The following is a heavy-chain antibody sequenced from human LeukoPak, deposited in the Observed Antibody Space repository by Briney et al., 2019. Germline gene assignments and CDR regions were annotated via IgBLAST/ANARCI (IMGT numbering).Heavy chain of an antibody. CDR1: GFTSSSYW. CDR3: ARDIEAAGLFLDY. D-gene: IGHD6-13*01. V-gene: IGHV3-7*01. J-gene: IGHJ4*02. CDR2: MKYDGSEK. Sequence: PRGSLRLSCAASGFTSSSYWMSWVRQAPGKGLEWVANMKYDGSEKYYVDSVKGRFTISRDNAKNSLYLQMNSLRAEDTAVYYCARDIEAAGLFLDYWGQGTLDTVSS.